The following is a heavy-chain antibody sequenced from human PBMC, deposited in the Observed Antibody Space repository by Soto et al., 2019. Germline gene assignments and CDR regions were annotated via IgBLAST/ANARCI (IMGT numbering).Heavy chain of an antibody. CDR1: GYTFTSYG. Sequence: ASVKVSCKASGYTFTSYGISWVRQAPGQGLEWMGWISAYNGNTNYAQKLQGRVTMTTDTSTSTAYMELRSLGSDDTAVYYCARDFPSTVVTSPSTNWFDPWGQGTLVTVSS. J-gene: IGHJ5*02. V-gene: IGHV1-18*04. CDR2: ISAYNGNT. D-gene: IGHD4-17*01. CDR3: ARDFPSTVVTSPSTNWFDP.